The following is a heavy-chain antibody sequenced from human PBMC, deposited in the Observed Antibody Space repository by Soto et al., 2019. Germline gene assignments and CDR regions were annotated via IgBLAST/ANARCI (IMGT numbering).Heavy chain of an antibody. CDR2: INPNGGAT. CDR3: ARESGGATATLDYYYFYMDV. D-gene: IGHD5-12*01. CDR1: GDSFNDYY. J-gene: IGHJ6*03. V-gene: IGHV1-2*02. Sequence: VQLAQSGAEVMKPGASVKVSCKTSGDSFNDYYIHWVRQAPGQGLEWMGWINPNGGATKYAQKFQGRVTVTRDTSIRTVYMELSSLRSDDTAVYYCARESGGATATLDYYYFYMDVWGKGTTVIVSS.